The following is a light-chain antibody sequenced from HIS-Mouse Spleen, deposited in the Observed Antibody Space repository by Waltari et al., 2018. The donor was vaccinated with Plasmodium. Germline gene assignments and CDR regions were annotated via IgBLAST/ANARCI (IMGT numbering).Light chain of an antibody. CDR2: EDS. Sequence: SYELTQPPSVSVSTGPTARITCSGDALPKNYAYWYQQKSGQAPVLVIYEDSKRPSGIPERFSGSSSGTMATLTISGAQVEDEADYYCYSTDSSGNHRVFGGGTKLTVL. CDR3: YSTDSSGNHRV. J-gene: IGLJ3*02. CDR1: ALPKNY. V-gene: IGLV3-10*01.